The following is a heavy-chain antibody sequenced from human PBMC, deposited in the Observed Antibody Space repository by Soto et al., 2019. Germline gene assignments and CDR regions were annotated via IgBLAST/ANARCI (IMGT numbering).Heavy chain of an antibody. D-gene: IGHD3-22*01. CDR2: ISGSSVYT. CDR3: AKSPGMYYYDSSGYYHYDY. J-gene: IGHJ4*02. V-gene: IGHV3-23*01. Sequence: GGSLRLSCAASGFTFSSYSMNWVRQAPGKGLEWVSSISGSSVYTYYADSVKGRFTISRDNSKNTLYLQMNSLRAEDTAVYYCAKSPGMYYYDSSGYYHYDYWGQGTLVTVSS. CDR1: GFTFSSYS.